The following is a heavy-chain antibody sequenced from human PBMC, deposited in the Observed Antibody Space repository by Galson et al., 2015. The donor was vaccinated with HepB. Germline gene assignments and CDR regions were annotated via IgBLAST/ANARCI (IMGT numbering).Heavy chain of an antibody. D-gene: IGHD5-24*01. CDR3: ARTFPPAGPQTIYYYYYYYMDV. J-gene: IGHJ6*03. CDR1: GGTFSSYA. Sequence: SVKVSCKASGGTFSSYAISWVRQAPGQGLEWMGGIIPIFGTANYAQKFQGRVTITADESTSTAYMELSSLRSEDTAVYYCARTFPPAGPQTIYYYYYYYMDVWGKGTTVTVSS. V-gene: IGHV1-69*13. CDR2: IIPIFGTA.